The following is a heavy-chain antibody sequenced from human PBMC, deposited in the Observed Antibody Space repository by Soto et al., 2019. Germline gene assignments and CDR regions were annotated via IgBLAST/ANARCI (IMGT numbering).Heavy chain of an antibody. V-gene: IGHV4-39*01. CDR2: IYYRGST. CDR3: ASQHPVSDGTNSICPTF. J-gene: IGHJ4*02. Sequence: PSDTLSLTCTVSGGSISISSYYWGWIRHPPGKGLEWIGSIYYRGSTYYNPSLKSRVTISVDTSKNQFSLKLTSVTAADTAVYYCASQHPVSDGTNSICPTFWGQGTLVTVSS. D-gene: IGHD2-8*01. CDR1: GGSISISSYY.